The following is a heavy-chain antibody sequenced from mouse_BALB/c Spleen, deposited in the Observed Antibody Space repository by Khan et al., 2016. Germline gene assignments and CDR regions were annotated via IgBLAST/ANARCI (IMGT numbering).Heavy chain of an antibody. Sequence: EVELVEPGGGLVQPGGSRKLSCEASGFTFSYFGLHWVRQAPEKGLEWVAFISYDNSTVYYADPVKGRFTISRDNPKNTLFLHMFSLKSAVTAIYYCGRFSSVGYFDVWGAGTRGTVSS. CDR1: GFTFSYFG. CDR3: GRFSSVGYFDV. D-gene: IGHD1-1*01. CDR2: ISYDNSTV. J-gene: IGHJ1*01. V-gene: IGHV5-17*02.